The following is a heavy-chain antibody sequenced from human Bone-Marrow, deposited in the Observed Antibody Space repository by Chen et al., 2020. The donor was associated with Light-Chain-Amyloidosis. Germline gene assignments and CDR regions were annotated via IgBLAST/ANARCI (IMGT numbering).Heavy chain of an antibody. Sequence: EQPGQEGKKPGGPRKTSCRGLGTTFPNYWIGWVRQMPGKGLEWMGVIYPDDSDARYSPSFEGQVTISADKSITTAYLQWRSLKASDTAMYYCARRRDGYNFDYWGQGTLVTVSS. CDR3: ARRRDGYNFDY. CDR2: IYPDDSDA. CDR1: GTTFPNYW. D-gene: IGHD5-12*01. V-gene: IGHV5-51*01. J-gene: IGHJ4*02.